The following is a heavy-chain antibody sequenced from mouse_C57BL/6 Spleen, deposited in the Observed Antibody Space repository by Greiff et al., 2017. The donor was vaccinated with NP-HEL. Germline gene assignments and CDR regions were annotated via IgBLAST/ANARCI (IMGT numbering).Heavy chain of an antibody. CDR2: INPSSGYT. Sequence: QVQLKESGAELAKPGASVKLSCKASGYTFTSYWMHWVKQRPGQGLEWIGYINPSSGYTKYNQKFKAKATLTADKSSSTAYMQLSSLTYEDSAVYYCARAEVPYDEGFAYWGQGTLVTVSA. CDR3: ARAEVPYDEGFAY. CDR1: GYTFTSYW. D-gene: IGHD2-12*01. V-gene: IGHV1-7*01. J-gene: IGHJ3*01.